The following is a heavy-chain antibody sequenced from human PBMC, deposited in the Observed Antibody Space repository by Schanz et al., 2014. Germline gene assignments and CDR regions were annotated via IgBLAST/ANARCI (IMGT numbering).Heavy chain of an antibody. CDR3: ARDGGRDGYNLAFDV. CDR1: GFTFSSYG. J-gene: IGHJ3*01. V-gene: IGHV3-30*02. Sequence: HVQLVESGGGVVQPGGSLRLSCVASGFTFSSYGMHWARQAPGKGLEWVAFIRYDGSKTYYVDSVKGRFIISRDNSKNTVYLQMNSLRAEDTAVYFCARDGGRDGYNLAFDVWGQGTLVTVSS. CDR2: IRYDGSKT. D-gene: IGHD5-12*01.